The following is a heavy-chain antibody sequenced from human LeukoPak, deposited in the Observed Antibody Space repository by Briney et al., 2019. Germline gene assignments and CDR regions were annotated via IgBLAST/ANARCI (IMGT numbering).Heavy chain of an antibody. Sequence: GGSLRLSCAASGFTLSSYPMNWVRQAPGKGLEWVSTFVRGSTYYADTVQGRFTTSRDNSKNTLYLQMNSLRAEDTAVYFCTRAAPFGTRWYGKDDNWGQGTLVAGSS. V-gene: IGHV3-23*01. J-gene: IGHJ4*02. D-gene: IGHD6-13*01. CDR1: GFTLSSYP. CDR3: TRAAPFGTRWYGKDDN. CDR2: FVRGST.